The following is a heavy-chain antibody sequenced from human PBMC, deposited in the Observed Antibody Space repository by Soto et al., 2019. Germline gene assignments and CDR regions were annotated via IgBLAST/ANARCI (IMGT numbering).Heavy chain of an antibody. Sequence: PSETLSLTCTFSVGPISSGDYYCSWIRQPPWKGLEWIGYIYYSGSTYYNPSLKSRVTISVDTSKNQFSLKLSSVTAADTAVYYCARDSQNIVVTRNYYYYGMDVLGQGTTVSVSS. V-gene: IGHV4-30-4*01. CDR3: ARDSQNIVVTRNYYYYGMDV. J-gene: IGHJ6*01. CDR2: IYYSGST. D-gene: IGHD2-2*01. CDR1: VGPISSGDYY.